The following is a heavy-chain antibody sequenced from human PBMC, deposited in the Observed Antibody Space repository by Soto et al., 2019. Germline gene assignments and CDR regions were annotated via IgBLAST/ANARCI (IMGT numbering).Heavy chain of an antibody. D-gene: IGHD1-26*01. CDR3: ARPRSSVGATTAIEDYYYGMDV. CDR1: GYTFTSYG. CDR2: ISAYNGNT. Sequence: GASVKVSCKASGYTFTSYGISWVRQAPGQGLEWMGWISAYNGNTNYAQKLQGRVTMTTDTSTSTAYMELRSLRSDDTAVYYCARPRSSVGATTAIEDYYYGMDVWGQGTTVTVSS. V-gene: IGHV1-18*01. J-gene: IGHJ6*02.